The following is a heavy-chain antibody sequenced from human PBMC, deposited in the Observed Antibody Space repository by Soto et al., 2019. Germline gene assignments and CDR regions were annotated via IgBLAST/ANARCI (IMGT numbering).Heavy chain of an antibody. CDR1: GYTFTSYG. D-gene: IGHD6-13*01. CDR3: ARDGIAAAGTSWFDP. V-gene: IGHV1-3*05. CDR2: INAGNGNT. J-gene: IGHJ5*02. Sequence: QVQLVQSGAEEKKPGASVKVSCKASGYTFTSYGMNWVRQAPGQRLEWMGWINAGNGNTKYSQKFQGRVTITTDTSASTAYMELSSLRSEDTAVYYCARDGIAAAGTSWFDPWGQGTLVTVSS.